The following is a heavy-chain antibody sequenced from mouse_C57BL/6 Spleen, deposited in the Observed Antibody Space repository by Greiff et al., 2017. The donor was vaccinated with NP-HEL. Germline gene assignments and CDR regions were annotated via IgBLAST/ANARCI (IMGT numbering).Heavy chain of an antibody. CDR2: ISSDGSYT. J-gene: IGHJ4*01. CDR3: ARRYYGSRTSAMDY. D-gene: IGHD1-1*01. CDR1: GFTFSSYG. Sequence: EVMLVESGGDLVKPGGSLKLSCAASGFTFSSYGMSWVRQTPDKRLEWVATISSDGSYTYYPDSVKGRFTISRDNAKNTLYLQMSSLKSEDTAMDYCARRYYGSRTSAMDYWGQGTSVTVSS. V-gene: IGHV5-6*02.